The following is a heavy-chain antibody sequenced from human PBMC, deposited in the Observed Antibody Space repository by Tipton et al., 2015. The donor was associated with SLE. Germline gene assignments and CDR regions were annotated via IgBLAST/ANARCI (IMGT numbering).Heavy chain of an antibody. CDR3: ARPYRSGWNGVFHI. V-gene: IGHV4-39*07. CDR1: GGSISSSHYY. J-gene: IGHJ3*02. CDR2: INHSGNT. Sequence: TLSLTCTVSGGSISSSHYYWDWIRQPPGKGLEWIGGINHSGNTYYNPSLKSRVTISVDTSKNQFSLKVNSVTAADTAVYYCARPYRSGWNGVFHIWGQGTMVTVSS. D-gene: IGHD6-19*01.